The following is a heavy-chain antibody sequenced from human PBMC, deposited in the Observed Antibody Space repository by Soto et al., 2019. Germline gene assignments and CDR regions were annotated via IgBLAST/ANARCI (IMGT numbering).Heavy chain of an antibody. CDR2: IKQDGTEI. Sequence: EVQLVESGGGLVQPGGSLRLSCAASGLTSSCSWMNWVRQATGKGLEWVATIKQDGTEIYYADSVKGRFTISRDNAKNSLYLQMSSLRAEDTAVYYCVGSGSCGWGQGTLVTVSS. V-gene: IGHV3-7*02. CDR1: GLTSSCSW. CDR3: VGSGSCG. J-gene: IGHJ4*02. D-gene: IGHD3-10*01.